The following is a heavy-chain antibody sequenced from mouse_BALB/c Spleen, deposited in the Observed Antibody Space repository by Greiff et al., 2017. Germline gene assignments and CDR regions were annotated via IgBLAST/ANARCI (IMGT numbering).Heavy chain of an antibody. J-gene: IGHJ2*01. V-gene: IGHV3-6*02. D-gene: IGHD2-3*01. CDR3: ARIDGYYGNYYFDY. Sequence: VQLKESGPGLVKPSQSLSLTCSVTGYSITSGYYWNWIRQFPGNKLEWMGYISYDGSNNYNPSLKNRISITLDTSKNQFFLKLNSVTTEDTATYYCARIDGYYGNYYFDYWGQGTTLTVSS. CDR2: ISYDGSN. CDR1: GYSITSGYY.